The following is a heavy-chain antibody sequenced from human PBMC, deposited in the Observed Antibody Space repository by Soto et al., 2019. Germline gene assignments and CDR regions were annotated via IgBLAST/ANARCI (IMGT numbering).Heavy chain of an antibody. J-gene: IGHJ4*02. Sequence: EGQLVESGGGLVKPGGSLRLSCAASGFTFSSYSMVWVRQAPEKGLEWVSSIGGSSGHIYYADSLKGRFTISRDNAKNSLYLQMNSLRVDGTAVYYCARTNGAYSNYFDYWGQGTLVTVSS. CDR1: GFTFSSYS. CDR2: IGGSSGHI. D-gene: IGHD2-8*01. V-gene: IGHV3-21*01. CDR3: ARTNGAYSNYFDY.